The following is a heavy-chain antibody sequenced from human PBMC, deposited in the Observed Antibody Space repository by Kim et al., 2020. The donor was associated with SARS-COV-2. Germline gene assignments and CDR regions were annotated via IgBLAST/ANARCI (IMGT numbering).Heavy chain of an antibody. V-gene: IGHV7-4-1*02. CDR2: ISANTGNP. D-gene: IGHD3-3*02. CDR1: GYTFTSFG. J-gene: IGHJ4*01. CDR3: ARGPHF. Sequence: ASVKVSCKTSGYTFTSFGMNWVRQAPGRGLEWMGWISANTGNPTYAQGFTGRFVFSLDTSVSTAYLQISSLKPEDTAVYYCARGPHFWGHGTLVTVAS.